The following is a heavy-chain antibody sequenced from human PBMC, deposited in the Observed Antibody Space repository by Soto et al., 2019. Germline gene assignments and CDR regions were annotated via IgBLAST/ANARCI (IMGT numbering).Heavy chain of an antibody. CDR3: ARHAEIAARRGPYYYYYMDV. J-gene: IGHJ6*03. CDR1: GGSISSSSYY. CDR2: IYYSGST. V-gene: IGHV4-39*01. D-gene: IGHD6-6*01. Sequence: PSETLSLTCTVSGGSISSSSYYWGWIRQPPGKGLEWIGSIYYSGSTNYNPSLKSRVTISVDTSKNQFSLKLSSVTAADTAVYYCARHAEIAARRGPYYYYYMDVWGKGTTVTVSS.